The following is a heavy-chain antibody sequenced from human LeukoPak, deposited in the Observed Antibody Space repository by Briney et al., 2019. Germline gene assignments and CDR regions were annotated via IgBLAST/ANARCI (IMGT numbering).Heavy chain of an antibody. V-gene: IGHV3-15*01. CDR2: IKTKTGGGTT. Sequence: PGGSLRLSCAASGFTLSKVWMSWVRQAPGKGLEWVGRIKTKTGGGTTEYAAPVRGRFTISRDDSEDTLYLQMNSLKTEDTAVYYCTTVDYGDLTPAASSDYWGQGTLVTVSS. CDR1: GFTLSKVW. J-gene: IGHJ4*02. D-gene: IGHD4-17*01. CDR3: TTVDYGDLTPAASSDY.